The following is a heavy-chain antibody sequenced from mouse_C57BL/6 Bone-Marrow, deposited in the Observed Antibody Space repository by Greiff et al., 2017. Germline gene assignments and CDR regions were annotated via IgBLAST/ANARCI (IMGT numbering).Heavy chain of an antibody. D-gene: IGHD3-2*02. J-gene: IGHJ3*01. V-gene: IGHV1-81*01. Sequence: VQLQQSGAELARPGASVKLSCKASGYTFTSYGISWVKQRTGQGLEWIGEIYPRSGNTYYNEKFKGKATLTADKSSSTAYMELRSLTSEDSAVYFCARSGKTAQATLLAYWGQGTLVTVSA. CDR1: GYTFTSYG. CDR2: IYPRSGNT. CDR3: ARSGKTAQATLLAY.